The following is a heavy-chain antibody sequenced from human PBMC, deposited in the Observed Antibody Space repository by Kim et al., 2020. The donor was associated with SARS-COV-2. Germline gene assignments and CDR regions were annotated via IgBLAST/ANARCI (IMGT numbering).Heavy chain of an antibody. CDR2: ISYDGSNK. D-gene: IGHD3-10*01. CDR3: ATSDYYGSGSRARRDYYYYGMDV. Sequence: GGSLRLSCAASGFTFSSYAMHWVRQAPGKGLEWVAVISYDGSNKYYADSVKGRFTISRDNSKNTLYLQMNSLRAEDTAVYYCATSDYYGSGSRARRDYYYYGMDVWGQGTTVTVSS. V-gene: IGHV3-30*04. CDR1: GFTFSSYA. J-gene: IGHJ6*02.